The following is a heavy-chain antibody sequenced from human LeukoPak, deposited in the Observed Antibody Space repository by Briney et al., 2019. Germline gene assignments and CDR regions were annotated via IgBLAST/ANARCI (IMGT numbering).Heavy chain of an antibody. CDR3: ARAGSYGSGRHAFAM. J-gene: IGHJ3*02. Sequence: SETLSLTCTVSGGSISSYYINWIRQPVGKGLEWIGRIYTSGSTNYYPSLRGRVIMSVDTSKNQFSLKLSSVTAADTAVYFCARAGSYGSGRHAFAMWGQGTMVTVSS. V-gene: IGHV4-4*07. CDR1: GGSISSYY. CDR2: IYTSGST. D-gene: IGHD3-10*01.